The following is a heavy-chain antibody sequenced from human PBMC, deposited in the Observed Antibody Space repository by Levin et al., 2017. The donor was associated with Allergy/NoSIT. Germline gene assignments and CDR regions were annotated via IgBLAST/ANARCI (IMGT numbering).Heavy chain of an antibody. J-gene: IGHJ4*02. CDR1: GFTFNDYP. CDR2: IWYDGSNE. D-gene: IGHD6-13*01. V-gene: IGHV3-33*01. Sequence: GGSLRLSCAASGFTFNDYPMHWIRQAPGKGLEWVAVIWYDGSNEYYADSVKGRFTISRDNSKNTLFLHMNSLRVDDTAVYYCARDETHRIVAAGSGFDYWGQGTVVTVSS. CDR3: ARDETHRIVAAGSGFDY.